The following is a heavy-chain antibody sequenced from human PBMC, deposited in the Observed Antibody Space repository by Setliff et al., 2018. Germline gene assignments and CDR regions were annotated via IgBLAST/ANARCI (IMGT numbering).Heavy chain of an antibody. CDR3: VRGANDILTTYALDI. V-gene: IGHV4-61*09. CDR2: IYTSGST. D-gene: IGHD3-9*01. J-gene: IGHJ3*02. CDR1: GGSISSGSYY. Sequence: PSETLSLTCTVSGGSISSGSYYWSWIRQPAGKGLEWIGHIYTSGSTNYNPSPKSRVTISVDTSQNQVSLRLSSVTAADTAVYYCVRGANDILTTYALDIWGEGTMVTVSS.